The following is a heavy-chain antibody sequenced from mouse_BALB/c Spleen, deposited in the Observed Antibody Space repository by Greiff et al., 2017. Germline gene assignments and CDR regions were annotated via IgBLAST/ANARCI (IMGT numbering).Heavy chain of an antibody. CDR1: GYTFTSYY. D-gene: IGHD2-3*01. Sequence: VKLQESGAELVKPGASVKLSCKASGYTFTSYYMYWVKQRPGQGLEWIGEINPSNGGTNFNEKFKSKATLTVDKSSSTAYMQLSSLTSEDSAVYYCTRERGRGDGLDYWGQGTTLTVSS. CDR2: INPSNGGT. CDR3: TRERGRGDGLDY. J-gene: IGHJ2*01. V-gene: IGHV1S81*02.